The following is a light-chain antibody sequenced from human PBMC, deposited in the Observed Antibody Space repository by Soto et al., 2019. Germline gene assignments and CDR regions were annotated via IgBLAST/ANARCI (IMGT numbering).Light chain of an antibody. J-gene: IGLJ2*01. CDR2: DVA. V-gene: IGLV2-14*03. CDR3: SSYTSSNAVV. Sequence: QSALTQPASVSGSPGQSITISCTGTSSDVGGYNYVSWYQQHPGKAPTLMIYDVANRPSGVSIRFSGSKSDNTASLTISGLQAEDEADYYCSSYTSSNAVVFGGGTKLTVL. CDR1: SSDVGGYNY.